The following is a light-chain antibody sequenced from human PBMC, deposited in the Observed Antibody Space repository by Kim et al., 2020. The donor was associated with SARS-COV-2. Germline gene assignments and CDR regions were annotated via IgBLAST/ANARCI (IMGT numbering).Light chain of an antibody. V-gene: IGKV3-20*01. J-gene: IGKJ5*01. CDR2: GAS. Sequence: PGEKANRSCRASQSVSNNYLAWYQQKPGQAPRLLIYGASSRATGIPDTFSGSGSGTDFTLTISRLEPEDFAVYYCQQYGGSPQITFGQGTRLEIK. CDR1: QSVSNNY. CDR3: QQYGGSPQIT.